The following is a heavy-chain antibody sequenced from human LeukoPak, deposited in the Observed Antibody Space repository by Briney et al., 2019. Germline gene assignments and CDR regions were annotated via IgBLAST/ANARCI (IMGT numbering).Heavy chain of an antibody. CDR2: IYPGDSDT. J-gene: IGHJ4*02. CDR3: ARPEYYDSNGGVLFDY. CDR1: GYSFTSYW. Sequence: GESLKISCKGSGYSFTSYWIGWVRQMPGKGLEWMGIIYPGDSDTRYSPSFQGQVTISADKSISTAYLQWSSLKASDTAMYYCARPEYYDSNGGVLFDYWGQGTLVTVSS. V-gene: IGHV5-51*01. D-gene: IGHD3-22*01.